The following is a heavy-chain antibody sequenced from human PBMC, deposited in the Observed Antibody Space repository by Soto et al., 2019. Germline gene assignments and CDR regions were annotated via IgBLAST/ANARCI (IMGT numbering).Heavy chain of an antibody. D-gene: IGHD3-10*01. Sequence: EVQLVESGGGLVQPGGSLRLSCAASGFTVSSNYMSWVRQAPGKGLEWVSVIYSGGSTYYADSVKGRFTISRDNSKNTLYIQMNSLRAEDTAVYYCASSNYGSGSYDSYYYYGMDVWGQGTTVTVSS. J-gene: IGHJ6*02. CDR2: IYSGGST. CDR3: ASSNYGSGSYDSYYYYGMDV. CDR1: GFTVSSNY. V-gene: IGHV3-66*01.